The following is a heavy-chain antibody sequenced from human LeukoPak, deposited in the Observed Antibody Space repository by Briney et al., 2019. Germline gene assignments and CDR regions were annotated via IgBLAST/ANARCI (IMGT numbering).Heavy chain of an antibody. CDR1: GYTFTGYY. CDR2: INPNSGGT. CDR3: ARVDIGPRGGF. J-gene: IGHJ4*02. D-gene: IGHD5-12*01. Sequence: GASVKVSREASGYTFTGYYMHWVRQAPGQGLEWMGRINPNSGGTNYAQKSQGRVTMTRDTSISTAYMELSRLRSDDTAVYYCARVDIGPRGGFWGQGTLVTVSS. V-gene: IGHV1-2*06.